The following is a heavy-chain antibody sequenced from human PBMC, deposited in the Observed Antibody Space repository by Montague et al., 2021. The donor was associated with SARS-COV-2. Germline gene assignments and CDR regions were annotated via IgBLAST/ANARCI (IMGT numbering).Heavy chain of an antibody. CDR2: ISYSGYT. V-gene: IGHV4-39*01. D-gene: IGHD3-10*01. CDR3: ARRYGSAFDY. Sequence: SETLSLTCTVSGVSSSRTTSYWAWIRQPPGKGLEWLGSISYSGYTNHNSSLKSRVTISIDTSKNQFSLRLTSVSAADTAVYYCARRYGSAFDYWGQGTLVTVSS. CDR1: GVSSSRTTSY. J-gene: IGHJ4*02.